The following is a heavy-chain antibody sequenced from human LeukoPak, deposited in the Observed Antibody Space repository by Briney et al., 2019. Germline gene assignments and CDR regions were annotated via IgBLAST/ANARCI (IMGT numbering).Heavy chain of an antibody. D-gene: IGHD6-13*01. V-gene: IGHV1-18*01. CDR3: ARGTAAAGTSDY. CDR2: ISAYNGNT. CDR1: GGTFSSYA. Sequence: ASVKVSCKASGGTFSSYAISWVRQAPGQGLEWMGWISAYNGNTNYAQKLQGRVTMTTDTSTSTAYMELRSLRSDDTAVYYCARGTAAAGTSDYWGQGTLVTVST. J-gene: IGHJ4*02.